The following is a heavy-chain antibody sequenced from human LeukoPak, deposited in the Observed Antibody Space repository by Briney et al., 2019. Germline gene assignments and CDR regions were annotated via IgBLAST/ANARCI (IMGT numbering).Heavy chain of an antibody. V-gene: IGHV3-21*01. D-gene: IGHD3-10*01. Sequence: GGSVRLSCAASGFTFSSYSMNWVRQAPGKGLEWVSSISSSSSYIYYADSVKGRFTISRDNAKNSLYLQMNSLRAEDTAVYYCAREDSYYYGSGSYPFDYWGQGTLVTVSS. J-gene: IGHJ4*02. CDR2: ISSSSSYI. CDR1: GFTFSSYS. CDR3: AREDSYYYGSGSYPFDY.